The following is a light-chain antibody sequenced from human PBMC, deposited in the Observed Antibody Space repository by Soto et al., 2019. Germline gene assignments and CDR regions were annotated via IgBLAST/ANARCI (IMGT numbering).Light chain of an antibody. V-gene: IGLV2-8*01. J-gene: IGLJ2*01. CDR2: EVS. CDR1: SSDVGGYNY. Sequence: QSVLTRPPSASGSPGQSVTISCTGTSSDVGGYNYVSWYQQHPDRAPRLMIYEVSKRPSGVPDRFSGSKSGNTASLTVSGLQAEDEADYYCSSYADSTLLFGGGTKLTVL. CDR3: SSYADSTLL.